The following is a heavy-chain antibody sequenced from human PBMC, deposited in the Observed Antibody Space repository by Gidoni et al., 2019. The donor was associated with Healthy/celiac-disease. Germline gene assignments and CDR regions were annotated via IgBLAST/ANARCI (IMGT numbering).Heavy chain of an antibody. V-gene: IGHV3-30*04. CDR1: GFTFSRYA. Sequence: QVQLVASGGGAVQPGRSLRLSCPASGFTFSRYAMHWVRQAPGKGLEWVAVISYDGSNKYYADSVKGRFTISRDNSKNTLYLQMNSLRAEDTAVYYCARDPYAAAAGIISFDYWGQGTLVTVSS. J-gene: IGHJ4*02. D-gene: IGHD6-13*01. CDR3: ARDPYAAAAGIISFDY. CDR2: ISYDGSNK.